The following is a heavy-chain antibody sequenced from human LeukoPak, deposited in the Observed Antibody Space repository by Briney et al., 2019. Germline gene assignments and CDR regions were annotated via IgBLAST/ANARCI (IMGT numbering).Heavy chain of an antibody. D-gene: IGHD3-16*01. J-gene: IGHJ6*02. CDR1: GFTFSSYS. V-gene: IGHV3-21*01. CDR3: ARLRGDYYYGMDV. Sequence: GGSLRLSCAASGFTFSSYSMNWVRQAPGKGLEWVPSISSSSSYIYYADSVKGRFTISRDNAKNSLYLQMNSLRAEDTAVYYCARLRGDYYYGMDVWGQGTTVTVSS. CDR2: ISSSSSYI.